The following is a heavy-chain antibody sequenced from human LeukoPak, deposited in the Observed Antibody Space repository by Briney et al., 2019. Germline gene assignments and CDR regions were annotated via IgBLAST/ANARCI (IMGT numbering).Heavy chain of an antibody. CDR3: AAETVTRSTYDAFDL. D-gene: IGHD4-17*01. V-gene: IGHV1-58*01. CDR1: GFTFTTSA. Sequence: ASVKVSCKASGFTFTTSAVQWVRQARGQRLEWIGWIVVGSGNTNYAQKFQERVTITRDMSTSTAYMELSSLRSEDTAVYYCAAETVTRSTYDAFDLWGQGTMVTVSS. CDR2: IVVGSGNT. J-gene: IGHJ3*01.